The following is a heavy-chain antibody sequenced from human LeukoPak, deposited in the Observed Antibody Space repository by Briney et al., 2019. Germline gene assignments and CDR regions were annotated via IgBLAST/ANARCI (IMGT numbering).Heavy chain of an antibody. V-gene: IGHV4-39*07. CDR2: IYYSGST. J-gene: IGHJ5*02. D-gene: IGHD3-16*01. CDR1: GGSISSSSYY. Sequence: SETLSLTCTVSGGSISSSSYYWGWIRQPPGKGLEWIGSIYYSGSTYYNPSLKSRVTISVDTSKNQFSLKLSSVTAADTAVYYCASSILGGSFGWFDPWGQGTLVTVSS. CDR3: ASSILGGSFGWFDP.